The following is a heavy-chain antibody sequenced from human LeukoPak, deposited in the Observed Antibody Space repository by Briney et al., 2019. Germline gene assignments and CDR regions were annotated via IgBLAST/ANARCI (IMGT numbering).Heavy chain of an antibody. V-gene: IGHV4-34*01. CDR2: INHSGST. CDR3: ARGGIAVAVRDY. J-gene: IGHJ4*02. Sequence: SETLSLACAVYGGSFSGYYWSWIRQPPGKGLEWIGEINHSGSTNYNPSLKSRVTISVDTSKNQFSLKLRSVTAADTAVYYCARGGIAVAVRDYWGQGTLVTVSS. CDR1: GGSFSGYY. D-gene: IGHD6-19*01.